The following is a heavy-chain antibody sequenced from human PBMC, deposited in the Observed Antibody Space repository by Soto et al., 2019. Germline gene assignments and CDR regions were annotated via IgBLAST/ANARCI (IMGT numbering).Heavy chain of an antibody. CDR1: GYAFTTYG. V-gene: IGHV1-18*01. CDR2: IGAHNGNT. CDR3: ARGRYGDY. J-gene: IGHJ4*02. Sequence: QVHLVQSGAEMKKPGASVKVSCKGSGYAFTTYGITWVRQAPGQGLEWMGWIGAHNGNTNYAQKLQGRVTVTRDTSTSTAYMELRSLRSDDTAVYYCARGRYGDYWGQGALVTVSS. D-gene: IGHD1-1*01.